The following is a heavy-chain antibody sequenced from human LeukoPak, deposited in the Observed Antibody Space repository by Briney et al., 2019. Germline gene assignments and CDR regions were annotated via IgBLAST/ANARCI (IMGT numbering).Heavy chain of an antibody. Sequence: GGSLRLSCAASGFTFSNYGVHWVRQAPGKGLEWGAVISYDGRNKYYADSVKGRFTISRDNSKSTRYLQMNSLRAEDTAVYYCAKGVTTYHAFWSGSYQHGEYHYMDVWGNGTTVTVSS. J-gene: IGHJ6*03. CDR2: ISYDGRNK. CDR3: AKGVTTYHAFWSGSYQHGEYHYMDV. V-gene: IGHV3-30*18. CDR1: GFTFSNYG. D-gene: IGHD3-3*01.